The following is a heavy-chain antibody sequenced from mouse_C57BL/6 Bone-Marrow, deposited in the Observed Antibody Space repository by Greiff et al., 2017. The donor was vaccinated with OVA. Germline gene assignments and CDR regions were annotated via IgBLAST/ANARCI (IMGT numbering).Heavy chain of an antibody. J-gene: IGHJ2*01. CDR2: ISSGGSYT. D-gene: IGHD3-3*01. CDR3: ARHGLGLYYFDY. Sequence: EVMLVESGGDLVKPGGSLKLSCAASGFTFSSYGMSWVRQTADKRLEWVATISSGGSYTYYPDSVKGRFTISRDNAKNTLYLQMSSLKSEDTAMYYCARHGLGLYYFDYWGQGTTLTVSS. CDR1: GFTFSSYG. V-gene: IGHV5-6*01.